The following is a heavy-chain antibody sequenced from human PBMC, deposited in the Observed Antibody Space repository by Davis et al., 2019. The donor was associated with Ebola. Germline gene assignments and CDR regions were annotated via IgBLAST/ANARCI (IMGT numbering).Heavy chain of an antibody. J-gene: IGHJ5*02. CDR2: IYYDGTT. V-gene: IGHV4-59*08. Sequence: MPSGTLSLTCTVSGGSISDHYWCWIRQPPGKALEWIGYIYYDGTTNYNPSLKSRVTISLDPSKNQLSLKLSSVTAADTAVYYCARRVPMGNWFDPWGQGTLVTVSS. D-gene: IGHD3-10*01. CDR1: GGSISDHY. CDR3: ARRVPMGNWFDP.